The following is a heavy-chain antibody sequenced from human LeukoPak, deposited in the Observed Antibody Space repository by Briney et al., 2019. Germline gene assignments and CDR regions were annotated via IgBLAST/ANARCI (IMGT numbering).Heavy chain of an antibody. D-gene: IGHD3-10*01. CDR1: GYTFTSYG. CDR2: ISAYNGST. J-gene: IGHJ3*02. Sequence: ASVKVSCKASGYTFTSYGISWVRQAPGKGLEWRGWISAYNGSTNYAQKLQGRVTMTTDTSTSTAYMELRSLRSDDTAVYYCARDPPSSGGFGELPHAFDIWGQGTMVTVSS. V-gene: IGHV1-18*04. CDR3: ARDPPSSGGFGELPHAFDI.